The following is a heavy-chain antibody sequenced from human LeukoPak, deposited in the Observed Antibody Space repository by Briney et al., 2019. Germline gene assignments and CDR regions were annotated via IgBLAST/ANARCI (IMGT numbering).Heavy chain of an antibody. CDR3: ARGTYSSSDYFDY. V-gene: IGHV4-61*02. CDR1: GGSISSGSYY. D-gene: IGHD6-6*01. Sequence: SETLSLTCTVSGGSISSGSYYWSWIRQPAGKGLEWIGRIYTSGSTNYNPSLKSRVTISVDTSKNQFSLKLSSVTAADTAVYYCARGTYSSSDYFDYWGQGTLVTVSS. CDR2: IYTSGST. J-gene: IGHJ4*02.